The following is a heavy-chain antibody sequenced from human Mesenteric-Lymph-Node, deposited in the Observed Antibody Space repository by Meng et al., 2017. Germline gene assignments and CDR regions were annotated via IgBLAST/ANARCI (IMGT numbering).Heavy chain of an antibody. CDR1: GFTFSSYG. V-gene: IGHV3-33*01. Sequence: QVQLVESGGGVVQPGRSLRLSCAASGFTFSSYGMHWGRQAPGKGLEWVAVIWYDGSNKNYADSVKGRFTISRDNSKNTLYLQMNSLRAEDTAVYYCARQGNYDSIGSLDYWGQGTLVTVSS. D-gene: IGHD3-22*01. CDR2: IWYDGSNK. J-gene: IGHJ4*02. CDR3: ARQGNYDSIGSLDY.